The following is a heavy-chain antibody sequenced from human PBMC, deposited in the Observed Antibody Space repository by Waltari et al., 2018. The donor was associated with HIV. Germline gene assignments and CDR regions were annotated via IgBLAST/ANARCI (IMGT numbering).Heavy chain of an antibody. D-gene: IGHD6-13*01. CDR2: ISSSSSYI. V-gene: IGHV3-21*01. J-gene: IGHJ6*02. Sequence: EVQLVESGGGLVTPGGSLRLSCAASGLSLCRSSMNWVRQAPGKGLEWVSSISSSSSYIYYADSVKGRFTISRDNAKNSLYLQMNSLRVEDTAVYYCANSGGIGPYGMDVWGQGTTVTVSS. CDR1: GLSLCRSS. CDR3: ANSGGIGPYGMDV.